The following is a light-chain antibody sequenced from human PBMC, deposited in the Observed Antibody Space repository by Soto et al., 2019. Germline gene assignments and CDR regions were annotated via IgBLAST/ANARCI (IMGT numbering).Light chain of an antibody. Sequence: DIQMTQSPSTLSASVGDRVTITCRASQSISSWLAWYKHKPGKAPKLLIYKASTLESGVPSRFSGSGSETEFTLTISSLQPDDSATYYCQPYNSYSRTFGQGTKVEIK. CDR2: KAS. CDR1: QSISSW. V-gene: IGKV1-5*03. CDR3: QPYNSYSRT. J-gene: IGKJ1*01.